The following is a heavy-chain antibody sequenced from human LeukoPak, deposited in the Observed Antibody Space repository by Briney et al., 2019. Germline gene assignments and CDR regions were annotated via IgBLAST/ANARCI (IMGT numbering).Heavy chain of an antibody. D-gene: IGHD3-3*01. CDR1: GFTFSTYA. J-gene: IGHJ4*02. CDR3: AKPLKTVAWSGYYTGIDY. CDR2: IRGSVGGT. Sequence: GGSLRLSCVVSGFTFSTYAMTWVRQALGRGLEWVSCIRGSVGGTYYVDSVRGRFTISRDNSKNTLYLQMNSLRAEDTAVYYCAKPLKTVAWSGYYTGIDYWGQGTLVTVSS. V-gene: IGHV3-23*01.